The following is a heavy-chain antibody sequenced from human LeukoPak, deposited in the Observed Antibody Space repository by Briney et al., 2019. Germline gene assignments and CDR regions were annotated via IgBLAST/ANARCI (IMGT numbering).Heavy chain of an antibody. D-gene: IGHD6-19*01. J-gene: IGHJ6*03. CDR3: ARHLSSGWSKYYYYYYYMDV. Sequence: PSETLSLTCTVSGGSISSSSYYWGWIRQPPGKGLEWIGSIYYSGSTYYNPSLKSRVTISVDTSKNQFSLKLSSVTAADTAVYYCARHLSSGWSKYYYYYYYMDVWGKGTTVTISS. CDR2: IYYSGST. CDR1: GGSISSSSYY. V-gene: IGHV4-39*01.